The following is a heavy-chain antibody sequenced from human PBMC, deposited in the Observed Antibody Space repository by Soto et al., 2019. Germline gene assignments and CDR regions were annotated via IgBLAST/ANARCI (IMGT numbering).Heavy chain of an antibody. J-gene: IGHJ4*02. CDR1: GFTFSSYA. D-gene: IGHD2-8*01. CDR3: ANDWGLEHPETNVY. Sequence: GGSLRLSCAASGFTFSSYAMSWVRQAPGKGLEWVSAISGSGGSTYYADSVKGRFTISRDNSKNTLYLQMNSLRAEDTAVYYCANDWGLEHPETNVYWGQGTLVTVSS. V-gene: IGHV3-23*01. CDR2: ISGSGGST.